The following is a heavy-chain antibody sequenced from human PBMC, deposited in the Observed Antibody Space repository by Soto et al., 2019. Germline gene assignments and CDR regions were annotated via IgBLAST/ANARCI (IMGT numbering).Heavy chain of an antibody. J-gene: IGHJ4*02. CDR3: ACQYSSSWGSLGY. V-gene: IGHV4-34*01. D-gene: IGHD6-13*01. CDR2: INHSGST. CDR1: GGSFSGYD. Sequence: SETLSLTCAVYGGSFSGYDWSWIRQPPGKGLEWIGEINHSGSTNYNPSLKSRVTISVDTSKNQFSLKLSSVTAADTAVYYCACQYSSSWGSLGYWGQGTLVTVSS.